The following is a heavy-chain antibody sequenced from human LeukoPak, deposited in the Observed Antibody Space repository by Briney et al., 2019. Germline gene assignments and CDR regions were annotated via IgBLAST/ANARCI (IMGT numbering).Heavy chain of an antibody. CDR2: IRYDESNK. CDR1: GFTFKNYG. Sequence: PGGSLRLSCAASGFTFKNYGMHWVRQAPGKGLEWVAFIRYDESNKYYEDSVRGRFTISRDTSKNTLYLQMNSLRVEDTAVYYCAKDATAYGGNWYQYYYMDVWGKGTTVTISS. D-gene: IGHD4-23*01. V-gene: IGHV3-30*02. CDR3: AKDATAYGGNWYQYYYMDV. J-gene: IGHJ6*03.